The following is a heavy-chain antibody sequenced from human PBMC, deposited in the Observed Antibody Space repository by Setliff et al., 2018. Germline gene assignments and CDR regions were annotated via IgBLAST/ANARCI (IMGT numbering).Heavy chain of an antibody. CDR1: GYTFTSYG. V-gene: IGHV1-18*01. Sequence: ASVKVSCKASGYTFTSYGISWVRQAPGQGLEWMGWISAYNGNTNYAQKLQGRVTMTTDTSTSTAYMELRSLRSDDTAVYYCARDEWELVGLESAFDIWGQGTMVTVS. CDR3: ARDEWELVGLESAFDI. D-gene: IGHD1-26*01. CDR2: ISAYNGNT. J-gene: IGHJ3*02.